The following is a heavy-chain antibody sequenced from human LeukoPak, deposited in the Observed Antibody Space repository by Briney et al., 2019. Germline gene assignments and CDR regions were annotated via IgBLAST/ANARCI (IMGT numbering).Heavy chain of an antibody. Sequence: SETLSLTCAVYGGSFSGYYWSWIRQPPGKGLEWIGEINHSGSTNYNPSLKSRVTISVDTSKNQFSLKLSSVTAADTAVNYCARGWASSRRKAFDIWGQGTMVSVSS. J-gene: IGHJ3*02. V-gene: IGHV4-34*01. CDR3: ARGWASSRRKAFDI. CDR2: INHSGST. CDR1: GGSFSGYY. D-gene: IGHD3-16*01.